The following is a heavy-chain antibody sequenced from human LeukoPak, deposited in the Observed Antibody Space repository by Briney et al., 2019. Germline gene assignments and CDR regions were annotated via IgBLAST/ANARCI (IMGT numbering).Heavy chain of an antibody. CDR2: ISGSGGST. CDR1: GFTFSSSA. CDR3: ANGGLWLPTRSD. Sequence: GGSLRLSCAASGFTFSSSAMSWVRQAPGKGLEWVSGISGSGGSTNYADSVKGRFTISRDNPKNTLYLQMNSLRAEDTAVYYCANGGLWLPTRSDWGQGTRVTVSS. V-gene: IGHV3-23*01. D-gene: IGHD5-18*01. J-gene: IGHJ4*02.